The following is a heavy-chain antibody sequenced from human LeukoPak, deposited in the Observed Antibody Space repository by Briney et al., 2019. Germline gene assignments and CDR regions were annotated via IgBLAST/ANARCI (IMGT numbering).Heavy chain of an antibody. D-gene: IGHD2-21*01. CDR1: GFGFSRYW. CDR3: AKAPVTSCRGAYCYPFDS. V-gene: IGHV3-74*01. J-gene: IGHJ4*02. CDR2: IYRDGSTT. Sequence: GGSLRLSCAASGFGFSRYWMHWVRQAPGTGLKWVSRIYRDGSTTDYADSVRGRFTISRDNSKNTLYLQMNSLRAEDAAVYFCAKAPVTSCRGAYCYPFDSWGQGTLVTVSS.